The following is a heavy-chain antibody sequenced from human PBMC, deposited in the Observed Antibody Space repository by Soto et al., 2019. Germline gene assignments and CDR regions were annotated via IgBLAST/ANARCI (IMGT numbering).Heavy chain of an antibody. D-gene: IGHD2-2*01. CDR1: GYSFTSYW. J-gene: IGHJ5*02. Sequence: PGESLKISCTGVGYSFTSYWIAWVRQMPGKGLEWMGIIYPGDSDTRYSPSFQGQVTISADKSITTAYLQWSSLKASDTAMYYCARGYCTTTICDPWFDPWGQGTLVTVPS. V-gene: IGHV5-51*01. CDR3: ARGYCTTTICDPWFDP. CDR2: IYPGDSDT.